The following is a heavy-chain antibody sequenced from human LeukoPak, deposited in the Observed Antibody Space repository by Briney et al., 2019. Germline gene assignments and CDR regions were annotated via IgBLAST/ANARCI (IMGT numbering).Heavy chain of an antibody. CDR2: INHSGST. CDR1: GGSFSGYY. V-gene: IGHV4-34*01. D-gene: IGHD6-13*01. CDR3: ARLNTGYSSSNYYYYYYMDV. Sequence: PSETLSLTCAVYGGSFSGYYWGWIRQPPGMGLEWIGEINHSGSTNYNPSLKSRVTISVDTSKNQFSLKLSSVTAADTAVYYCARLNTGYSSSNYYYYYYMDVWGKGTTVTVSS. J-gene: IGHJ6*03.